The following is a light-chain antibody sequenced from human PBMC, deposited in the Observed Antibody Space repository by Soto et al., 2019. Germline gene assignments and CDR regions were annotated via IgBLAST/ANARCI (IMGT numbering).Light chain of an antibody. J-gene: IGKJ4*01. CDR1: QSVTTY. CDR2: DAS. CDR3: HQCAGWPLT. V-gene: IGKV3-11*01. Sequence: EIVLTQSPATLSLSPGERATLSCRASQSVTTYLAWYQQKPGQAPRLLIYDASNRATGIPARFSGSGSGTDFTLTISSLEPEDFAVYYCHQCAGWPLTFGGGTKVEIK.